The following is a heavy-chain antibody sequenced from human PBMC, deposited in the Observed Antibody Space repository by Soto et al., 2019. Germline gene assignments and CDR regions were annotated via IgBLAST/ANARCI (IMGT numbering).Heavy chain of an antibody. CDR2: TIPILGIA. D-gene: IGHD1-26*01. V-gene: IGHV1-69*02. J-gene: IGHJ4*02. CDR1: GGTFSSYT. CDR3: ASPRDDGSLKFDY. Sequence: QVQLVQSGAEVKKPGSSVKVSCKASGGTFSSYTISWVRQAPGQGLEWMGRTIPILGIANYAQKFQGRVTITADKSTSTAYMELSSLRSEDTAVYYCASPRDDGSLKFDYWGQGTLVTVSS.